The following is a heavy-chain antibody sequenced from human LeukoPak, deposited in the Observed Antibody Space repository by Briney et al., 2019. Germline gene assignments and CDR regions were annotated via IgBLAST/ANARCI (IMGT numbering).Heavy chain of an antibody. D-gene: IGHD6-13*01. Sequence: ASVKVSCKASGGTFSSYAISWVRQAPGQGLEWMGGIIPIFGTAIYAQKFQGRVTITADESTSTAYMELSSLRSEDTAVYYCAREGSAAVSGLDYWGQGTLVTVSS. CDR1: GGTFSSYA. CDR2: IIPIFGTA. V-gene: IGHV1-69*13. CDR3: AREGSAAVSGLDY. J-gene: IGHJ4*02.